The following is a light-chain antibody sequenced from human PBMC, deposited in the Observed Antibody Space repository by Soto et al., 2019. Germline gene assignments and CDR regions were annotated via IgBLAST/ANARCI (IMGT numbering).Light chain of an antibody. CDR2: DNT. J-gene: IGLJ3*02. V-gene: IGLV1-40*01. Sequence: QSVLTQPPSVSGAPRQRVTISCTGSSSNIGAGYVVHWYQHLPGTAPKLLIYDNTNRPSGVPDRFSGSKSGTSASLAITGLQAEDEADYYCQSYDSSLSSWVFGGGTKLTVL. CDR1: SSNIGAGYV. CDR3: QSYDSSLSSWV.